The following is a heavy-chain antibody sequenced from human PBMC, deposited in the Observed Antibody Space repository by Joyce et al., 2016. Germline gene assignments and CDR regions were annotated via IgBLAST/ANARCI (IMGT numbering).Heavy chain of an antibody. CDR1: GGSISSRNYL. J-gene: IGHJ3*01. D-gene: IGHD6-13*01. CDR2: ILYTGSA. CDR3: AREVIARGDTDAFDR. Sequence: VQLQESGPGLVKPSQTLSLTCTVSGGSISSRNYLWSWSRQPPGKGLEWIGYILYTGSADYNPSLAGRVAMSVDTSENQFSLRVHSVTAADTAVYYCAREVIARGDTDAFDRWGQGTMVTVSS. V-gene: IGHV4-31*03.